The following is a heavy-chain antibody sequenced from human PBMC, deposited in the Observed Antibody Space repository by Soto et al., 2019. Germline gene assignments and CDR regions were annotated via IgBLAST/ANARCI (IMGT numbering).Heavy chain of an antibody. CDR2: LYSIGNT. D-gene: IGHD3-22*01. Sequence: QVQLQESGPGLVKPSETLSLTCTVSGASISAYAWSWIRQPAGKGLEWIGRLYSIGNTNYNPSFKSRLTMSADASNNQFSLKLSSVTAADTAVYYCARGPYSSGYYVVDSWGQGTLVTVSS. CDR1: GASISAYA. J-gene: IGHJ4*02. V-gene: IGHV4-4*07. CDR3: ARGPYSSGYYVVDS.